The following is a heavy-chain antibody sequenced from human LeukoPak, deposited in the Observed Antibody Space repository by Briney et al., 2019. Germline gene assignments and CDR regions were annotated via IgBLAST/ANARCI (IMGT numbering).Heavy chain of an antibody. CDR3: ATERPDTSGSKIDY. J-gene: IGHJ4*02. D-gene: IGHD3-22*01. CDR2: IRYDGSKR. CDR1: GFTFSNYA. V-gene: IGHV3-30*02. Sequence: GGSLRLSCAASGFTFSNYAMHWVRQAPGKGLEWVAFIRYDGSKRYYADSVDGRFTISRDNSKNTLYLQLNSLRAEDTAVYYCATERPDTSGSKIDYWGQGTLVTVSS.